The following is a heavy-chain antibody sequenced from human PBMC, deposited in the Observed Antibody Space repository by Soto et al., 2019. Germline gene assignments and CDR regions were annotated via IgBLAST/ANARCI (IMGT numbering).Heavy chain of an antibody. D-gene: IGHD3-22*01. J-gene: IGHJ4*02. CDR3: ASDLRASSAQVRGYFDY. CDR1: GFTFRSYS. CDR2: ISYDGSNK. V-gene: IGHV3-30-3*01. Sequence: GQSMRLSCVVSGFTFRSYSIHWVRPAPDEGREWVAVISYDGSNKYYADSVKGRFTNARDNSTNNIYLNINNMRPEDLGVYYWASDLRASSAQVRGYFDYWGQGTLVTVSS.